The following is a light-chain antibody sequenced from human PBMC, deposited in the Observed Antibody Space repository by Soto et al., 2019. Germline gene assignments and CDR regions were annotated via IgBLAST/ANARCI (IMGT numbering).Light chain of an antibody. CDR3: QSYDSSLSAL. CDR2: GNS. J-gene: IGLJ3*02. Sequence: QLVLTQPPSVSGAPGQRVTISCTGSSSNIGAGYDVHWYRQLPGTAPKLLIYGNSNRPSGVPDRFSGSKSGTSASLAITGLQAEDEADYYCQSYDSSLSALFGGGTQLTVL. V-gene: IGLV1-40*01. CDR1: SSNIGAGYD.